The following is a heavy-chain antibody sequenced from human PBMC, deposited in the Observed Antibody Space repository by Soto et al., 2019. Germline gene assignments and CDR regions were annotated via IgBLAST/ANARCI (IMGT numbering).Heavy chain of an antibody. D-gene: IGHD6-13*01. CDR3: ARYRREAVAGYTLDN. Sequence: GSLRLSCAASGFTFSTYTMNWVRQAPGKGLEWIGYVYNSGSTNYNPSLKSRVTISEDTSKSQFSLKVNSMTAADTAVYYCARYRREAVAGYTLDNWGQGILVTVSS. V-gene: IGHV4-59*01. CDR1: GFTFSTYT. J-gene: IGHJ4*02. CDR2: VYNSGST.